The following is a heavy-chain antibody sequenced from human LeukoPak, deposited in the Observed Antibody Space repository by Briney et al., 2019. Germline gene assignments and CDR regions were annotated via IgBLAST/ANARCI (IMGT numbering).Heavy chain of an antibody. J-gene: IGHJ5*02. CDR2: IYYSGST. V-gene: IGHV4-31*03. CDR3: ARERPKGYGDYVGSWFDP. Sequence: SQTLSLTCTVSGGSISSGGYYWSWIRQHPGKGLEWIGYIYYSGSTYYNPSLKSRVTISVDTSKNQFSLKLSSVTAADTAVHYCARERPKGYGDYVGSWFDPWGQGTLVTVSS. CDR1: GGSISSGGYY. D-gene: IGHD4-17*01.